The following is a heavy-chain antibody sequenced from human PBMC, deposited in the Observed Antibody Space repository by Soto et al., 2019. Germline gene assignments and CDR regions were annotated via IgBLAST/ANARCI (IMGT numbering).Heavy chain of an antibody. J-gene: IGHJ6*02. CDR1: GFIFSSYG. Sequence: GGSLRLSCAASGFIFSSYGMHWVRQAPGKGLEWVAVIWWDGSNSYYADSVQGRFTISRDNSKNTLYLQINSLRAEDTGVYYCARRAYGDYGMDVWGQGTTVTVSS. CDR3: ARRAYGDYGMDV. CDR2: IWWDGSNS. D-gene: IGHD4-17*01. V-gene: IGHV3-33*01.